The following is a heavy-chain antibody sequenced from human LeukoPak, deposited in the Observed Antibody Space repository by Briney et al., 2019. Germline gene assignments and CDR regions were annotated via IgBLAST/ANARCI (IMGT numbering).Heavy chain of an antibody. J-gene: IGHJ4*02. CDR2: IIPIFGTA. D-gene: IGHD3-22*01. CDR3: ATSPYYYDSSGYYSNPYNFDY. V-gene: IGHV1-69*05. Sequence: ASVKVSCKASGGTFSSYAISWVRQAPGQGLEWMGRIIPIFGTANYAQKFQGRVTITTDESTSTAYMELSSLRSEDTAVYYCATSPYYYDSSGYYSNPYNFDYWGQGTLVTVSS. CDR1: GGTFSSYA.